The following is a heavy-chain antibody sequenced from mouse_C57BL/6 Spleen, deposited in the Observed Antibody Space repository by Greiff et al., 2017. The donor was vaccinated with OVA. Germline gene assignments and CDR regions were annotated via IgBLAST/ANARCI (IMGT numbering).Heavy chain of an antibody. CDR1: GYTFTDYE. J-gene: IGHJ3*01. Sequence: VKLMESGAELVRPGASVTLSCKASGYTFTDYEMHWVKQTPVHGLEWIGAIDPETGGTAYNQKFKGKAILTADKSSSTAYMELRSLTSEDSAVYYCTRDYYGSSYGPFAYWGQGTLVTVSA. V-gene: IGHV1-15*01. D-gene: IGHD1-1*01. CDR3: TRDYYGSSYGPFAY. CDR2: IDPETGGT.